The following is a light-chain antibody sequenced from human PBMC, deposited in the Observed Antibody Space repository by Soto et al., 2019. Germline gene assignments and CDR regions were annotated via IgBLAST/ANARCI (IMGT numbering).Light chain of an antibody. Sequence: QSVLTQPASVSGSPGQSITISCTGTSSDVGGYNYVSWYQQHPGKAPKLMIYDVSNRPSGVSNRFSGSKSGNTASLTISGLQAEDEADHYCSSYTSSNTRVVFGGGTKVTVL. CDR3: SSYTSSNTRVV. CDR1: SSDVGGYNY. J-gene: IGLJ3*02. V-gene: IGLV2-14*01. CDR2: DVS.